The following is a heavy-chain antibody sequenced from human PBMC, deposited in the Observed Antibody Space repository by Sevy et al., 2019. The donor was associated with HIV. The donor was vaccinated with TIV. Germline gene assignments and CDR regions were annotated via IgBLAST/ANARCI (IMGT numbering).Heavy chain of an antibody. CDR1: GYTFTSYG. D-gene: IGHD6-19*01. Sequence: ASVKVSCKASGYTFTSYGISWVRQAPGQGLEWMGWISAYNGNTNYAQKLQGRVTMTTDTSTSTAYMELRSLRSDDTAVYYCARGSPSSSGQTYYYYGMDVWGQGTTVTVSS. J-gene: IGHJ6*02. CDR2: ISAYNGNT. V-gene: IGHV1-18*01. CDR3: ARGSPSSSGQTYYYYGMDV.